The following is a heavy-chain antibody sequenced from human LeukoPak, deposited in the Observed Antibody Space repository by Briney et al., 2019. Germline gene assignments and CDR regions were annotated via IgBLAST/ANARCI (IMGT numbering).Heavy chain of an antibody. CDR2: IKQDGSEK. CDR1: GFTFSSYW. CDR3: ARTFYYGSGSLYYFDY. V-gene: IGHV3-7*01. D-gene: IGHD3-10*01. Sequence: GGSLRLSCAASGFTFSSYWMSWVRQAPGKGLEWVANIKQDGSEKYYVDSVKGRFPISRDNAKNSLYLQMNSLRAEDTAVYYCARTFYYGSGSLYYFDYWAREPWSPSP. J-gene: IGHJ4*02.